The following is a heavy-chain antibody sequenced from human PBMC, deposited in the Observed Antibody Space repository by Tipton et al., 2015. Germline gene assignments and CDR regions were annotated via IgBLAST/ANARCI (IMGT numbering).Heavy chain of an antibody. Sequence: TLSLTCTVSGGSFNDFYWSWIRQPPGKGLEWVGEINHVGDTNYNPSLKSRVTISVDTSKSRLSLTLTSVTAADTAVYYCARHGEKYCSGGDCYPRSPDYWGQGTLVTVSS. CDR1: GGSFNDFY. CDR3: ARHGEKYCSGGDCYPRSPDY. J-gene: IGHJ4*02. CDR2: INHVGDT. V-gene: IGHV4-34*01. D-gene: IGHD2-15*01.